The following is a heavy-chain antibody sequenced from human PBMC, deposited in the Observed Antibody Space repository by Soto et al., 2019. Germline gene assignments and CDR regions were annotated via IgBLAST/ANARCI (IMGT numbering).Heavy chain of an antibody. CDR2: IYSGGST. V-gene: IGHV3-66*01. CDR1: GFTVSSNY. J-gene: IGHJ6*03. CDR3: ARDLEAAHFNYYYYMDV. Sequence: GGSLRLSCAASGFTVSSNYMSWVRQAPGKGLEWVSVIYSGGSTYYTDSVKGRFTISRDNSKNTLYLQMNSLRAEDTAVYYCARDLEAAHFNYYYYMDVWGKGTTVTVSS. D-gene: IGHD6-6*01.